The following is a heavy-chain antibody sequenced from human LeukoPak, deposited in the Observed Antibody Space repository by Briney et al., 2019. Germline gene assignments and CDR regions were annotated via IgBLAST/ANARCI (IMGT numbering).Heavy chain of an antibody. CDR3: ARVGDHFHWFLDL. Sequence: GGSLTLSCASSGFTVSTNYMNWVRQAPGKGLEWVSILYSGSDTYYADSVKGRFTISRDNSRNILFLHMNSLKAEDTAIYYCARVGDHFHWFLDLWGRGTLVAVSS. CDR2: LYSGSDT. V-gene: IGHV3-53*01. D-gene: IGHD2-21*01. J-gene: IGHJ2*01. CDR1: GFTVSTNY.